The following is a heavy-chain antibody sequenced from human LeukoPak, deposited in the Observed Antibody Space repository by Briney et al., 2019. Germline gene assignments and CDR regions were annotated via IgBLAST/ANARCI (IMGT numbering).Heavy chain of an antibody. Sequence: PSQTLSLTCTVSGASISSHYWSWIRQPPGKGGEGMGYIYYSGSTNYNPSLTSLVTISVDTSQNQFSLKLSSVTAADTAVYYCARGLDYSSYWGQGTLVTVSS. CDR3: ARGLDYSSY. J-gene: IGHJ4*02. CDR2: IYYSGST. V-gene: IGHV4-59*11. D-gene: IGHD4-11*01. CDR1: GASISSHY.